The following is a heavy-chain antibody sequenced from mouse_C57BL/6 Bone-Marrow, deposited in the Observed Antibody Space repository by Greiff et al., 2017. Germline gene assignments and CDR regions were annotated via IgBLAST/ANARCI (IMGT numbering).Heavy chain of an antibody. J-gene: IGHJ2*01. D-gene: IGHD1-1*01. V-gene: IGHV1-64*01. CDR2: IHPNSGST. Sequence: QVQLQQSGAELVKPGASVKLSCKASGYTFTSYWMHWVKQRPGQGLEWIGMIHPNSGSTNYNEKFKSKATLTVDKSSSTAYMQLSSLTSEDSAVYYCARSIITTVFDYWGQGTTLTVSS. CDR3: ARSIITTVFDY. CDR1: GYTFTSYW.